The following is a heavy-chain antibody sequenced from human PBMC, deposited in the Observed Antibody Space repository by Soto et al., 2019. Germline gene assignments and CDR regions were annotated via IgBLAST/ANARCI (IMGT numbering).Heavy chain of an antibody. J-gene: IGHJ5*02. D-gene: IGHD3-3*01. V-gene: IGHV1-18*01. CDR1: GYTFTSYG. CDR3: ARDKTILGVVRNWFDP. CDR2: ISAYNGNT. Sequence: GASVKVSCMASGYTFTSYGISWVRQPPGQGLEWMGWISAYNGNTNYAQKLQGRVTMTTDTSTSTAYMELRSLRSDDTAVYYCARDKTILGVVRNWFDPWGQGTLVTVSS.